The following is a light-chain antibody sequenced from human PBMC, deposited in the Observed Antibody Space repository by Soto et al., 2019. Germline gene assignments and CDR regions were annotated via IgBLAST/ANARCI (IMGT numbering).Light chain of an antibody. CDR3: FSFTTTSTHV. CDR1: SSDVGGYNY. V-gene: IGLV2-8*01. CDR2: EVS. Sequence: QSALAQPPSASGSPGQSVTISCARTSSDVGGYNYVSWYQQYPGKVRKLMIYEVSERPSGVPDRFSGSKSGNTAYLTISGLQVEDEAEYFCFSFTTTSTHVFGTGTKVTVL. J-gene: IGLJ1*01.